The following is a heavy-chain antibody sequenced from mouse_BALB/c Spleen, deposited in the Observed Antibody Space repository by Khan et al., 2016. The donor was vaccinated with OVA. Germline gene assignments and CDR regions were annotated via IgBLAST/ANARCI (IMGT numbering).Heavy chain of an antibody. J-gene: IGHJ2*01. D-gene: IGHD1-2*01. CDR2: ISYSVST. CDR1: GYSITSGYG. V-gene: IGHV3-2*02. Sequence: VQLKQSGPGLVKPSQSLSLTCTVTGYSITSGYGWNWIRHFPGNKLEWMGYISYSVSTNYTPSLKSRISITRDTSKNQFFLQLNSVTTEDTATYYCARTARIKYWGQGTTLTVSS. CDR3: ARTARIKY.